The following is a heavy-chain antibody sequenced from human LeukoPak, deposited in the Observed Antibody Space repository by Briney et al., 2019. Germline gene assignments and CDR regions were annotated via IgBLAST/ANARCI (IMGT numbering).Heavy chain of an antibody. Sequence: GGSLRLSCAASGFTFSRYAMSWVRQAPGKGLEWVSGIIGSGGSPYYADSVKGRFTISRDNSRNTLYLQMNSLRGDGTAVYYCAKGHSSGWSEVVDYWGQGTLVTVSS. J-gene: IGHJ4*02. V-gene: IGHV3-23*01. CDR2: IIGSGGSP. CDR3: AKGHSSGWSEVVDY. CDR1: GFTFSRYA. D-gene: IGHD6-19*01.